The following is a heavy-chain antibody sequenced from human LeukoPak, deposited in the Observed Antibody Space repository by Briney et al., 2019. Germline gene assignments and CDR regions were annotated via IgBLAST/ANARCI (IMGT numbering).Heavy chain of an antibody. Sequence: GGSLTLSCAASGFPFSSYGIHWVRPAPGRGLEWVALISYDGSNKYYADSVKGRFTISRDNSKNTLYLQMNSLRAEDTAVYYCANENYYGPGSYPDYWGQGTLVTVSS. J-gene: IGHJ4*02. V-gene: IGHV3-30*18. D-gene: IGHD3-10*01. CDR1: GFPFSSYG. CDR3: ANENYYGPGSYPDY. CDR2: ISYDGSNK.